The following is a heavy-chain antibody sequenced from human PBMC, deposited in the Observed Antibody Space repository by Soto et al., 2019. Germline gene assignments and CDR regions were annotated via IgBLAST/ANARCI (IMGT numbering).Heavy chain of an antibody. CDR2: IYTSGST. Sequence: SETLSLTCTVSGGSISSYYWSWIRQPPGKGLEWIGRIYTSGSTNYNPSLKSRVTMSVDTSKNQFSLKLSSVTAADTAVYYCARDLFGWFGEFNWFDPWGQGTLVTVSS. J-gene: IGHJ5*02. CDR3: ARDLFGWFGEFNWFDP. V-gene: IGHV4-4*07. D-gene: IGHD3-10*01. CDR1: GGSISSYY.